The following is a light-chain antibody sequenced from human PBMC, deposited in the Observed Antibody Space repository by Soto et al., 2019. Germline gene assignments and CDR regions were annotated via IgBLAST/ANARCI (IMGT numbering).Light chain of an antibody. CDR3: ETWDTNTRV. CDR1: SGHSGYI. V-gene: IGLV4-60*02. CDR2: LEGSGSY. J-gene: IGLJ2*01. Sequence: QAVVTQSSSASASLGSSVKVTCTLSSGHSGYIIAWHQQQPGKAPRYLMKLEGSGSYNKGSGVPDRFSGSSSGADRYLTISHLQFEDEADYYCETWDTNTRVFGGGTKLTVL.